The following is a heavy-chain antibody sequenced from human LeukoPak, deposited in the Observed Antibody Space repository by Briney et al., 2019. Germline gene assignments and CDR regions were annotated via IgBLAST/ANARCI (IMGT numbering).Heavy chain of an antibody. CDR3: ARNLWM. Sequence: PSETLSLTCTVSGGSISSGSYYWSWVRQPAGKGLEWIGRIYTSGSTNYNPSLKSRVTISVDTSKNQFSLKLSSVTAADTAVYYCARNLWMGGQGTLVTVSS. V-gene: IGHV4-61*02. CDR1: GGSISSGSYY. CDR2: IYTSGST. D-gene: IGHD1-1*01. J-gene: IGHJ4*02.